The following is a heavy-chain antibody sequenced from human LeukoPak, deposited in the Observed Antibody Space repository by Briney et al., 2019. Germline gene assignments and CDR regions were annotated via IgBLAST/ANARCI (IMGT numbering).Heavy chain of an antibody. CDR1: GLSLSTSGVG. J-gene: IGHJ4*02. CDR2: IYWNDDK. Sequence: SGPTLVKPTQTLTLTCPFSGLSLSTSGVGVGWIRQPPRNALEWLALIYWNDDKRYSPSLRSRLTITKDTSKNQVVLTMTNMDPVDTGTYYCAHSGSGGSCYFFDYWGQGTLVTVAS. V-gene: IGHV2-5*01. D-gene: IGHD2-15*01. CDR3: AHSGSGGSCYFFDY.